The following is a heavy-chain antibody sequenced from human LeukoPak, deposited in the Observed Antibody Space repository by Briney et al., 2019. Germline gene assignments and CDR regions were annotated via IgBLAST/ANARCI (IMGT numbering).Heavy chain of an antibody. CDR1: GGSISSGGYY. Sequence: SETLSLTCAVSGGSISSGGYYWSWLRQPAGKGLEWIGRIYISGSTNYNPSLKSRVTMSVDTSKNQFSLKLSSVTAADTAVYYCARDRGTWNDDGFDYWGQGTLVTVSS. CDR3: ARDRGTWNDDGFDY. D-gene: IGHD1-1*01. J-gene: IGHJ4*02. CDR2: IYISGST. V-gene: IGHV4-61*02.